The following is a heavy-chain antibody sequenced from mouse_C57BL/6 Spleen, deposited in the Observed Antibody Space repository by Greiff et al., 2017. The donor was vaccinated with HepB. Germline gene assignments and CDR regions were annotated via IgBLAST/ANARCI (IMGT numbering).Heavy chain of an antibody. CDR2: IHPNSGST. J-gene: IGHJ4*01. CDR1: GYTFTSYW. V-gene: IGHV1-64*01. D-gene: IGHD2-4*01. CDR3: ARELRRGAMEY. Sequence: QVQLQQSGAELVKPGASVKLSCKASGYTFTSYWMHWVKQRPGQGLEWIGMIHPNSGSTNYNEKFKSKATLTVDKSSSTAYMQLSSLTSEDSAVYYCARELRRGAMEYWGQGTSVTVSS.